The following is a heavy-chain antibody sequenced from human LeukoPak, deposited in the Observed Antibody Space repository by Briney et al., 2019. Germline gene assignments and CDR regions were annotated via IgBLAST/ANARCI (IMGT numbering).Heavy chain of an antibody. V-gene: IGHV1-69*01. J-gene: IGHJ6*02. CDR2: IIPIFGTA. CDR3: AREAPFFWSGYYTPDSYYYYGMDV. Sequence: GSSVKVSYKASGGTFSSYAISWVRQAPGQGLEWMGGIIPIFGTANYAQKFQGRVTITADESTSTAYMELSSLRSEDTAVYYCAREAPFFWSGYYTPDSYYYYGMDVWGQGTTVTVSS. D-gene: IGHD3-3*01. CDR1: GGTFSSYA.